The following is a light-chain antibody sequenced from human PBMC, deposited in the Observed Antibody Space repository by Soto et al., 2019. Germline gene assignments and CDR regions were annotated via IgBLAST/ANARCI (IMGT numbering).Light chain of an antibody. Sequence: DIHITQSPSTLSASVGDRVTITCRASQSISSWLAWYQQKPGKAPKLLIYDASSLESGVPSRFSGSGSGTEFTLTISSLQPDDFATYYCQQYNSYAPLTFGPGTKVEI. CDR1: QSISSW. CDR2: DAS. CDR3: QQYNSYAPLT. J-gene: IGKJ3*01. V-gene: IGKV1-5*01.